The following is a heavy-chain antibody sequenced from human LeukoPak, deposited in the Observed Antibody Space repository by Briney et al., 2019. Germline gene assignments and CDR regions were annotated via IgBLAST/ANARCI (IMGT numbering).Heavy chain of an antibody. Sequence: GGSLRLSCAASGFTFSSYSMNWVRQAPGKGLEWVSYISSSSSTIYYADSVKGRFTISRDNSKNTLYLQMNSLRAEDTAVYYCARVQGEYYMDVWGKGTTVTVSS. D-gene: IGHD3-10*01. J-gene: IGHJ6*03. CDR2: ISSSSSTI. V-gene: IGHV3-48*01. CDR3: ARVQGEYYMDV. CDR1: GFTFSSYS.